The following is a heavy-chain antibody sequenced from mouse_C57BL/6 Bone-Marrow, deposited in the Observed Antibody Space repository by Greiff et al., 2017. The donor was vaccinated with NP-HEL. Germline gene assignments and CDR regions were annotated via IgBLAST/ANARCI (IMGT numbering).Heavy chain of an antibody. CDR2: IHPNSGST. V-gene: IGHV1-64*01. D-gene: IGHD2-2*01. CDR1: GYTFTSYW. J-gene: IGHJ3*01. CDR3: ARVVTTPFAY. Sequence: QVQLQQSGAELVKPGASVKLSCKASGYTFTSYWMHWVKQRPGQGLEWIGMIHPNSGSTNYNEKFKSKATLTVDKSSSTAYMQLSSLTSEDSAVYYCARVVTTPFAYWGQGTLVTVSA.